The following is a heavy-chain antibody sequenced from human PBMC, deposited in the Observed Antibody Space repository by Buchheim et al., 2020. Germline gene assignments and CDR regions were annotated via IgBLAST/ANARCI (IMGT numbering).Heavy chain of an antibody. D-gene: IGHD1-26*01. J-gene: IGHJ4*02. CDR3: AKVGYSGSYYEDY. V-gene: IGHV3-23*01. Sequence: EVQLLESGGGLVQPGGSLRLSCAASGFTFSGYTMNWVRQSPGKGLEWVSSISVNGGTTYYADSAKGRFTISRDNSTRTLFLQMNSLRAEDTAVYYCAKVGYSGSYYEDYWGQGTL. CDR2: ISVNGGTT. CDR1: GFTFSGYT.